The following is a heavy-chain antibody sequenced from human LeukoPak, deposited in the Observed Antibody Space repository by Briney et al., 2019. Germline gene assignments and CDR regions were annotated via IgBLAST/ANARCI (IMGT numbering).Heavy chain of an antibody. Sequence: TSGTLSLTCTVSGGSISSNSYYWGWIRQPPGKGLEWIGSIYYSGNTYYNPSLKSRVTISEDTSKNQFSLKLSSVTAADPAVYYCARLATGYCSGGSCGESYYYDYMDVWGKGTMVTVSS. V-gene: IGHV4-39*01. D-gene: IGHD2-15*01. CDR1: GGSISSNSYY. CDR3: ARLATGYCSGGSCGESYYYDYMDV. J-gene: IGHJ6*03. CDR2: IYYSGNT.